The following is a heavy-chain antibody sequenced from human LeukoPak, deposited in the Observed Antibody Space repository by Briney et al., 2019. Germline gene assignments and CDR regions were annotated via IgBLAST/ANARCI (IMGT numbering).Heavy chain of an antibody. J-gene: IGHJ6*03. CDR2: SSSSDDGK. CDR1: GLSLNNYA. V-gene: IGHV3-23*01. CDR3: AKGHTTIFGVVIRNHYYMDV. Sequence: GGSLRLSCTASGLSLNNYAMSWVRQVPGKGLEWVSASSSSDDGKWYAESVRGQFTISRDTSKNTVYLQMNSLRVEDAGVYYCAKGHTTIFGVVIRNHYYMDVWGKGTTVTVSS. D-gene: IGHD3-3*01.